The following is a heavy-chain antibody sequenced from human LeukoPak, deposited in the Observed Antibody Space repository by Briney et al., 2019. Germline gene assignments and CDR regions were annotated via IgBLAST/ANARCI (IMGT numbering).Heavy chain of an antibody. D-gene: IGHD1-26*01. Sequence: GGSLRLSCAASGFTLDDYAMHWVRQAPGKGLEWVSGISWNSGSIGYADSVKGRLTISRDNAKNSMYLQMNSLRAEDTALYYCAKTRWGEVLDAFDIWGQGTMVTVSS. CDR2: ISWNSGSI. CDR3: AKTRWGEVLDAFDI. CDR1: GFTLDDYA. J-gene: IGHJ3*02. V-gene: IGHV3-9*01.